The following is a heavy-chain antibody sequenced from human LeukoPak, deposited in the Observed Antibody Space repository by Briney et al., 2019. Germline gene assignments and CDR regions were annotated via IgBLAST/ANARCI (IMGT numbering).Heavy chain of an antibody. CDR2: IYSGGST. V-gene: IGHV3-66*01. D-gene: IGHD3-22*01. CDR1: GFTVSSNY. Sequence: GGSLRLSCAASGFTVSSNYMSWVRQAPGKGLEWVSVIYSGGSTYYADSVKGRFTISRDNSKNTLYLQMSSLRAEDTAVYYCARATYYYDSSGVGVRYFDYWGQGTLVTVSS. CDR3: ARATYYYDSSGVGVRYFDY. J-gene: IGHJ4*02.